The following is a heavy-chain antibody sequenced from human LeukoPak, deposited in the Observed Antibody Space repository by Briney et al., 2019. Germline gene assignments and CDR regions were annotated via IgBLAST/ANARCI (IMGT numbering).Heavy chain of an antibody. D-gene: IGHD3-3*01. J-gene: IGHJ4*02. CDR2: IYSGGST. V-gene: IGHV3-53*01. CDR3: ARDRGEGGYDFSSGYYF. CDR1: GFTVSSNY. Sequence: GGSLRLSCAASGFTVSSNYMSWVRQAPGKGLEWVSVIYSGGSTYYADSVKGRFTISRDNSKNTLYLQMNSLRAEDTAVYYCARDRGEGGYDFSSGYYFWGQGTLVTVSS.